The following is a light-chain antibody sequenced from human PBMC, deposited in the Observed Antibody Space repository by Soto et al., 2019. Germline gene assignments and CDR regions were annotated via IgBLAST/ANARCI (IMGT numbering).Light chain of an antibody. CDR1: RSNFGAGYD. V-gene: IGLV1-40*01. CDR2: SDN. J-gene: IGLJ3*02. CDR3: AAWDDTVTDQGWV. Sequence: QSVLTQPPSVSGAPGQRVTISCTGSRSNFGAGYDVHWYQQLPGTAPKLLIYSDNQRPSGVPDRFSASKSGTSASLAISGLRSEDEADYYCAAWDDTVTDQGWVFGGGTKLTVL.